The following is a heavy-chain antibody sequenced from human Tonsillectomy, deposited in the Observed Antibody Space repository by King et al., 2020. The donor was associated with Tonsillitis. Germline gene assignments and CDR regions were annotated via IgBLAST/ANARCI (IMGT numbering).Heavy chain of an antibody. CDR2: INPNSGGP. CDR1: GYTFTGYY. CDR3: ARAPAHSTGYMTSYY. Sequence: QLVQSGAEVKKPGASVTVSCKASGYTFTGYYLHWVRKPPGQGLEGMGWINPNSGGPNYAQKFQGRVTMTRTTPISTAYMELSRLRSDDTAVYYCARAPAHSTGYMTSYYWGQGTLVTVSS. J-gene: IGHJ4*02. D-gene: IGHD3-22*01. V-gene: IGHV1-2*02.